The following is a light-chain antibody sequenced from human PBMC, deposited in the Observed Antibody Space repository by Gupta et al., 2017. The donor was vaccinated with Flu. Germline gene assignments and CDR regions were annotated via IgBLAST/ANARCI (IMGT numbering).Light chain of an antibody. CDR1: SSDVGGFNY. V-gene: IGLV2-8*01. CDR2: EVS. Sequence: ATTCGTGTSSDVGGFNYDSCYQQHPGKAPKLMIYEVSKPPGGAPDRFSGSKSGNTASLTVAGLQADDEADFYCASYAGSNSWVFGGGTKLTVL. J-gene: IGLJ2*01. CDR3: ASYAGSNSWV.